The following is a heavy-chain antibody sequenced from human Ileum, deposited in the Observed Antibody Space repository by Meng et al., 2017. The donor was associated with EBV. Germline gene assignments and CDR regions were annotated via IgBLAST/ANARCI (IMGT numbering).Heavy chain of an antibody. D-gene: IGHD3-10*01. V-gene: IGHV4-31*03. Sequence: QGQPQGSGPGLVKPSQTLALACPVSGGSISSVGYYWIWIRQHPGKGLEWIGYIHSSGSTYYNPSLRSRLTISVDTSKNQFSLKLSSVTAADTAVYYCARASYGSGSPLGESWFDPWGQGTLVTVSS. CDR3: ARASYGSGSPLGESWFDP. CDR1: GGSISSVGYY. J-gene: IGHJ5*02. CDR2: IHSSGST.